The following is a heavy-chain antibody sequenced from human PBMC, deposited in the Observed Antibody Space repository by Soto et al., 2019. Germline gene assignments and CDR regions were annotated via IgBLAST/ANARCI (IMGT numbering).Heavy chain of an antibody. CDR1: GGSLSGYY. CDR3: ASFIVGAPRGGFDY. D-gene: IGHD1-26*01. Sequence: QVQLQQWGAGLLKPSETLSLTCAVYGGSLSGYYWSWIRQPPGKGLEWIGEINHSGSTNYNPSLKSRVTISVDTSKNQFSLKLSSVTAADTAVYYCASFIVGAPRGGFDYWGQGTLVTVSS. J-gene: IGHJ4*02. CDR2: INHSGST. V-gene: IGHV4-34*01.